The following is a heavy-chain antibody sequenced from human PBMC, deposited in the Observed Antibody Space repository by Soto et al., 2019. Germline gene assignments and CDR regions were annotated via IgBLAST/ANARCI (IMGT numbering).Heavy chain of an antibody. CDR3: ARQGVVAATTGSAP. J-gene: IGHJ5*02. Sequence: SLTHRLSYTVSGGNISSYYWSWIRQPPGKGLEWIGYIYYSGSTNYNPSLKSRVTISVDTSKNQFSLKLSSVTAADTAAYYWARQGVVAATTGSAPGVKGTLDTVSS. CDR1: GGNISSYY. CDR2: IYYSGST. D-gene: IGHD2-15*01. V-gene: IGHV4-59*01.